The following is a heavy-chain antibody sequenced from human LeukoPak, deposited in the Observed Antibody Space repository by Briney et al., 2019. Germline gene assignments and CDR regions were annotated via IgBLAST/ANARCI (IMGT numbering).Heavy chain of an antibody. CDR1: GASISGDY. V-gene: IGHV4-59*01. CDR2: IYYSGNT. Sequence: SETLSLTCTVSGASISGDYWSWIRQPPGKGLEWIGYIYYSGNTNYNPSLKSRLTILVDTFENQFSLKLSSVTAADTAVYYCARLQTSYYGSGSSHPFDYWGQGTLVTVSS. D-gene: IGHD3-10*01. CDR3: ARLQTSYYGSGSSHPFDY. J-gene: IGHJ4*02.